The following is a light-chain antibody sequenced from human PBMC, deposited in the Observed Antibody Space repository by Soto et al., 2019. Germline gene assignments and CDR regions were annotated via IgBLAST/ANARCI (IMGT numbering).Light chain of an antibody. CDR1: SSNIGSNT. Sequence: QSVLTQPPSASGTPGQRVTISRSGSSSNIGSNTVNWYQQLPGTAPKLLIYSNNQRPSGVPDRFSGSKSGTSASLAISGLQSEDEADYYCAAWDDSLRGGVFGTGTKVT. CDR3: AAWDDSLRGGV. J-gene: IGLJ1*01. V-gene: IGLV1-44*01. CDR2: SNN.